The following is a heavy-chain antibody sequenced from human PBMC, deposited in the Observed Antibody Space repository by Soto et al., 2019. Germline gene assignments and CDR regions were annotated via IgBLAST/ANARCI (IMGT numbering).Heavy chain of an antibody. Sequence: QVQLVQSGAEVKKPGASVKVSCKASGYNFPGNYMHWVRQAPGQGLEWMALINPTTGGTSYAQKFQGRVTMPWDTSISTAYMELSRLTSDDTAIYYCARGYCSSSGCSHYFDYWGQGTLVTVSS. J-gene: IGHJ4*02. D-gene: IGHD2-2*01. CDR1: GYNFPGNY. CDR2: INPTTGGT. V-gene: IGHV1-2*02. CDR3: ARGYCSSSGCSHYFDY.